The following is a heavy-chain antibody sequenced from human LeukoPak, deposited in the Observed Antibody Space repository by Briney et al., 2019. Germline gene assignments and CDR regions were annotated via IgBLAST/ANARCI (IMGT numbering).Heavy chain of an antibody. J-gene: IGHJ6*02. V-gene: IGHV3-73*01. CDR3: TRHADSYYYGSGSYYNAPPGPYYGMDV. D-gene: IGHD3-10*01. CDR2: IRSKANSYAT. Sequence: GGSLKLSCAASGFTFSGSAMHWVRQASGKGLEWVGRIRSKANSYATAYAASVKGRFTISRDDSKNTAYLQMNSLKTEDTAVYYCTRHADSYYYGSGSYYNAPPGPYYGMDVWGQGTTVTISS. CDR1: GFTFSGSA.